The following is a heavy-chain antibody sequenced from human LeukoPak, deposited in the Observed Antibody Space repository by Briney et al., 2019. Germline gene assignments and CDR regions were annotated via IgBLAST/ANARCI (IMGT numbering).Heavy chain of an antibody. Sequence: ASVKVSCKASGYTFTGYYMHWVRQAPGQGLEWMGWINPNSGGTNYAQKFQGRVTMTRDTSISPAYMELSRLRSDDTAVYYCARVESSSWGIGYFGYWGQGTLVTVSS. J-gene: IGHJ4*02. CDR1: GYTFTGYY. CDR3: ARVESSSWGIGYFGY. CDR2: INPNSGGT. D-gene: IGHD6-13*01. V-gene: IGHV1-2*02.